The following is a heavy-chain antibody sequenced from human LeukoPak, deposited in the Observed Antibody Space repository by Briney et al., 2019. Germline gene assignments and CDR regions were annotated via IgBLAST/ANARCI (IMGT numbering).Heavy chain of an antibody. CDR3: ARDVSGWGYTALDYMDV. J-gene: IGHJ6*03. D-gene: IGHD5-24*01. CDR1: GGSISSYY. Sequence: PSETLSLTRTVSGGSISSYYWSWIRQPPGKGLEWIGYIYYSGSTYYNPSLKSRVTISVDTSKNQFSLKLSSVTAADTAVYYCARDVSGWGYTALDYMDVWGKGTTVTVSS. V-gene: IGHV4-59*12. CDR2: IYYSGST.